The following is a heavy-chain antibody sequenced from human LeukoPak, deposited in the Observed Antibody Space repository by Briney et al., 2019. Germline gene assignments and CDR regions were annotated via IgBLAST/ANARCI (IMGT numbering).Heavy chain of an antibody. CDR1: AFTFSEYW. Sequence: GGSLRLSCTASAFTFSEYWMRWVRQAPGKGLVWVSRITNDGSRTMYADSVKGRFTISRDNAKNTLYLQMDSLRAEDTAVYYCARDLGGPDYWGQGTLVTVSS. J-gene: IGHJ4*02. CDR2: ITNDGSRT. CDR3: ARDLGGPDY. V-gene: IGHV3-74*03. D-gene: IGHD3-16*01.